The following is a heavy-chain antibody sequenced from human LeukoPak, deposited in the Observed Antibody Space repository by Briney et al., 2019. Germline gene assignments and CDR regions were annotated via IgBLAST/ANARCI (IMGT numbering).Heavy chain of an antibody. CDR2: IYHSGST. D-gene: IGHD3-10*01. V-gene: IGHV4-4*02. J-gene: IGHJ6*04. CDR3: ARGRVRGVIITPYYYYGMDV. Sequence: SGTLSLTCAVSGGSISSSNRWSWVRQPPGKGLGWIGGIYHSGSTNYNPSLKSRVTISVDKSKNQFSLKLSSVTAADTAVYYCARGRVRGVIITPYYYYGMDVWGKGTTVTVSS. CDR1: GGSISSSNR.